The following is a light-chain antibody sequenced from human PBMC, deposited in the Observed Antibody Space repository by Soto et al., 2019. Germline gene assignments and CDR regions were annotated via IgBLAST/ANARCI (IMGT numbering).Light chain of an antibody. J-gene: IGLJ1*01. V-gene: IGLV2-11*01. Sequence: QSALSQPRSVSGSPGQSVTISCTGTSSDVDDYNYVSWYQQHPDKAPKLMIYDVTKRPSGVPDRFSGSKSGNTASLTISGLQADDEADYYCCSYAGSYVFGTGTKLTVL. CDR3: CSYAGSYV. CDR1: SSDVDDYNY. CDR2: DVT.